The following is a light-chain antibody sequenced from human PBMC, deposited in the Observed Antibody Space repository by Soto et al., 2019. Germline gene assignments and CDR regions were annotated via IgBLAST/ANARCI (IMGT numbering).Light chain of an antibody. CDR2: LEGSGIY. Sequence: QPVLTQSSSASASLGSSVKLTCTLSGGHSTFIIAWHQQQPGKAPRYLMKLEGSGIYSKGSGVPDRFSGSSSGADRYLTISNLQFEDEADYYCETWDSDTRVFGGGTKLTVL. J-gene: IGLJ3*02. CDR1: GGHSTFI. V-gene: IGLV4-60*02. CDR3: ETWDSDTRV.